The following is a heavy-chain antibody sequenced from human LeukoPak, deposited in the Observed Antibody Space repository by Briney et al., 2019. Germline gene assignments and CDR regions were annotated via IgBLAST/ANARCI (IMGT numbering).Heavy chain of an antibody. CDR2: IYHSGST. Sequence: SETLSLTCAVSGGSISSGGYSWSWIRQPPGKGLEWIGYIYHSGSTYYNPSLKSRVTISVDTSKNQFSLKLSSVTAADTAVYYCASRGYCSSTSCYTDDYWGQGTLVTVSS. CDR1: GGSISSGGYS. CDR3: ASRGYCSSTSCYTDDY. J-gene: IGHJ4*02. D-gene: IGHD2-2*02. V-gene: IGHV4-30-2*05.